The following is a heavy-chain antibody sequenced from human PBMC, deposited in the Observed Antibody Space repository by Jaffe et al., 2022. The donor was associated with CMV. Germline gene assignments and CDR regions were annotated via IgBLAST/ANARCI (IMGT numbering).Heavy chain of an antibody. V-gene: IGHV3-15*01. J-gene: IGHJ3*02. D-gene: IGHD2-2*01. CDR1: GFTVSNAW. Sequence: EVQLVESGGGLVKPGGSLRLSCAASGFTVSNAWMSWVRQGPGKGLEWVGRIRSKTDGGTTDYAAPVKGRFTISREDSKNTVYLQMNSLKTEDAAMYYCTTVPTNQYCTTTTCPPWGAFDIWGQGTMVTVSS. CDR3: TTVPTNQYCTTTTCPPWGAFDI. CDR2: IRSKTDGGTT.